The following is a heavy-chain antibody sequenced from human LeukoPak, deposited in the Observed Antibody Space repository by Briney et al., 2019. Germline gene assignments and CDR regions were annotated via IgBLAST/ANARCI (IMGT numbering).Heavy chain of an antibody. Sequence: PGGSLRLSCATSVFTFSSDCMSWVRHVRRRGRDWVANIKPDGSAEYYAASVKGRFTVSRDNAKNSLYLQMNSLRVEDTAVYYCARANNSSWHNWGQGTLVTVSS. J-gene: IGHJ4*02. D-gene: IGHD6-13*01. CDR1: VFTFSSDC. CDR2: IKPDGSAE. V-gene: IGHV3-7*01. CDR3: ARANNSSWHN.